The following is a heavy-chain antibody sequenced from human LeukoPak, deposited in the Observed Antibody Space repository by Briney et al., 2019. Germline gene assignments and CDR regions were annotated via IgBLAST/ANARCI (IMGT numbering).Heavy chain of an antibody. D-gene: IGHD1-26*01. J-gene: IGHJ4*02. CDR1: GFTFSSSA. CDR3: AKTSTRSIVGATKSYFDY. Sequence: GGSLRLSCAASGFTFSSSAMSWVRQAPGKGLEWVSAISGSGGSTYYADSVKGRFTISRDNSKNTLYLQMNSLRAEDTAVYYCAKTSTRSIVGATKSYFDYWGQGTLVTVSS. V-gene: IGHV3-23*01. CDR2: ISGSGGST.